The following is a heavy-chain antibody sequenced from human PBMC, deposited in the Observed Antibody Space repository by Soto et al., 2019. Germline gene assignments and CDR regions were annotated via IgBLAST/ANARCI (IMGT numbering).Heavy chain of an antibody. CDR1: CYTFSSYC. J-gene: IGHJ4*02. V-gene: IGHV1-18*01. D-gene: IGHD3-9*01. Sequence: GPVKVSRKASCYTFSSYCISLGRQAPGQGLEWMGWISAYNGNTNYAQKLQGRVTMTTDTSTSTAYMELRSLRSDDTAVYYCARGLRYFDWLLPAHWGQGTLVTVSS. CDR2: ISAYNGNT. CDR3: ARGLRYFDWLLPAH.